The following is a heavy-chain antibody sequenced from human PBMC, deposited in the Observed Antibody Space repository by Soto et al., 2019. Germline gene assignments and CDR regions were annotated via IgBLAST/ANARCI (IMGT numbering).Heavy chain of an antibody. CDR2: ISGSGRTT. CDR1: GFTFGSYA. J-gene: IGHJ6*03. CDR3: AKFRGPSYSYYSMDV. Sequence: EVQLLESGGGLVQPGGSLRLSCAASGFTFGSYAMNWLRQAPGRGLECVSVISGSGRTTYYADSVKGRFTVSRDNSKNTLYLQMNSLRAEYTALYYCAKFRGPSYSYYSMDVWRNGTTVTVSS. D-gene: IGHD3-16*01. V-gene: IGHV3-23*01.